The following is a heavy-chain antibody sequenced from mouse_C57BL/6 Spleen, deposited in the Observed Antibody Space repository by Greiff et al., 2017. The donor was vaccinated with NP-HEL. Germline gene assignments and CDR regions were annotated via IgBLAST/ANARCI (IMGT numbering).Heavy chain of an antibody. V-gene: IGHV5-6*01. CDR2: ISSGGSYT. CDR1: GFTFSSYG. J-gene: IGHJ2*01. CDR3: ASFLYYFDY. Sequence: EVQVVESGGDLVKPGGSLKLSCAASGFTFSSYGMSWVRQTPDKRLEWVATISSGGSYTYYPDSVKGRFTISRDNAKNTLYLQMSSLKSEDTAMYYCASFLYYFDYWGQGTTLTVSS.